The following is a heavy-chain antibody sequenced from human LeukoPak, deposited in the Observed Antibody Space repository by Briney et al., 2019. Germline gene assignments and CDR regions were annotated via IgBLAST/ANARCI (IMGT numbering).Heavy chain of an antibody. CDR3: ARISYYDTTGYPNIIDY. J-gene: IGHJ4*02. D-gene: IGHD3-22*01. CDR2: ISSYNGNT. CDR1: GYTFTSYG. V-gene: IGHV1-18*01. Sequence: ASVKVSCKASGYTFTSYGISWVRQAPGQGLEWMGWISSYNGNTNYAQKLQGRIAMTTDTSTSTAYMELRSLRSDDTAMYYCARISYYDTTGYPNIIDYWGQGTLVTVSS.